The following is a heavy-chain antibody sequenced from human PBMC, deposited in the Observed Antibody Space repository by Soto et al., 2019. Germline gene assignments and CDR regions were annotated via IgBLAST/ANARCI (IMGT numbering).Heavy chain of an antibody. V-gene: IGHV3-7*01. CDR3: AREGRLLGAFDI. CDR1: GFTFSGYW. CDR2: IHPDGSGR. J-gene: IGHJ3*02. D-gene: IGHD3-16*01. Sequence: VQLVESGGGLVQPGGSLRLSCAASGFTFSGYWMAWGRQAPGKGLEWVANIHPDGSGRYYVDSVKGRFTISRDNAQNSLYLQMNSLRAEDTSLYYCAREGRLLGAFDIWGQGTVVTVSS.